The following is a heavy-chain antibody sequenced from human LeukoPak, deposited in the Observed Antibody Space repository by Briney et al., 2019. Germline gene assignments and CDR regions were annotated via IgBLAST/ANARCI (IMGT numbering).Heavy chain of an antibody. Sequence: PSETLSLTCTVSGGSISSGGYYWSCIRQPPGKGLECIGYIYHSGSTYYNPSLKSRVTISVDRSKNQFSLKLSSVTAADTAVYYCARGKIRRPTVTAPTGFDYWGQGTLVTVSS. CDR1: GGSISSGGYY. J-gene: IGHJ4*02. CDR2: IYHSGST. CDR3: ARGKIRRPTVTAPTGFDY. D-gene: IGHD4-17*01. V-gene: IGHV4-30-2*01.